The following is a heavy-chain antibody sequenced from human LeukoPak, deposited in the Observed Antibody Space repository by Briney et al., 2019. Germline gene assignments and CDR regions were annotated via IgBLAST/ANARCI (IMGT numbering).Heavy chain of an antibody. CDR1: GFTFSSYG. J-gene: IGHJ6*02. CDR2: IWYDGSNK. CDR3: ARTGYGDYNYGMDV. D-gene: IGHD3-9*01. Sequence: GGSLRLSCAASGFTFSSYGMHWVCQAPGKGLEWVAVIWYDGSNKYYADSVKGRFTISRDNSKNTLYLQMNSLRAEDTAVYYCARTGYGDYNYGMDVWGQGTTVTVSS. V-gene: IGHV3-33*01.